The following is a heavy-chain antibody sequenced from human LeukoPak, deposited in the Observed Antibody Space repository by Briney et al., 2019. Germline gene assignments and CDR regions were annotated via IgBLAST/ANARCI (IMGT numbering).Heavy chain of an antibody. D-gene: IGHD2-15*01. J-gene: IGHJ4*02. CDR2: VNPNSGHT. V-gene: IGHV1-8*01. CDR1: GYTFTSYD. Sequence: GSSVKVSCKASGYTFTSYDINWVRQATGQGLEWMGWVNPNSGHTGYAQKFQGRVTMTRNTSTSTAYMDLSSLRSEDSAVHYCARIAPRSYCSGGSCPYFDYWGQGTLVSVSS. CDR3: ARIAPRSYCSGGSCPYFDY.